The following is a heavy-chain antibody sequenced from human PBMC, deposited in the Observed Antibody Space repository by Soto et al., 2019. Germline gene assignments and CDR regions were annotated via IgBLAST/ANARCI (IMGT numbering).Heavy chain of an antibody. CDR2: IHYSGSV. Sequence: QVQLQESGPGLVRPSPTLSLTCTVSGGSISSDHYHWTWIRQTPGKGLEWMGYIHYSGSVYYNPSLQSRVTMSVDTSKNLFSLKLSSVTDADTAVYFCVREDDGGDRDYYGLDVWGQGTTVTVSS. V-gene: IGHV4-30-4*01. CDR1: GGSISSDHYH. D-gene: IGHD4-17*01. CDR3: VREDDGGDRDYYGLDV. J-gene: IGHJ6*02.